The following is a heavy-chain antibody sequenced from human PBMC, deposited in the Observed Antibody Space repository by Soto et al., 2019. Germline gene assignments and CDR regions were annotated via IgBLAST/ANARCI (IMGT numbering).Heavy chain of an antibody. V-gene: IGHV2-5*01. J-gene: IGHJ4*02. Sequence: QITLKESGPTLVKPTQTLTLTCTFSGFSLSTSGVGVGWIRQPPGKALEWLALIYWNDDKRYSASLKSRLTITKDTSKNQVVLTMTNMDTVDTAKYYCAHLVYDYVWGSYLYYFDYWGQGTLVTVSS. CDR3: AHLVYDYVWGSYLYYFDY. CDR1: GFSLSTSGVG. CDR2: IYWNDDK. D-gene: IGHD3-16*01.